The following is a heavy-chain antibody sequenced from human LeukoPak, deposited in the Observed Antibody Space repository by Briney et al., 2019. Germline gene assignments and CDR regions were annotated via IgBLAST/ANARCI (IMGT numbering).Heavy chain of an antibody. D-gene: IGHD5-24*01. CDR3: ADRDGVY. CDR1: GFTFSSYT. CDR2: FYYSGST. V-gene: IGHV4-59*01. Sequence: GSLRLSCAASGFTFSSYTMNWIRQPPGKGLEWIGHFYYSGSTNYNPSLKSRVTISADTSKNQFSLKLTTVTAADTAVYYCADRDGVYWGQGILVTVSS. J-gene: IGHJ4*02.